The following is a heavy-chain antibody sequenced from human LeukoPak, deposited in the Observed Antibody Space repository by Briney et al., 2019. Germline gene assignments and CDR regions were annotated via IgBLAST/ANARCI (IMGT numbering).Heavy chain of an antibody. J-gene: IGHJ4*02. CDR1: GYTFTSYD. V-gene: IGHV1-8*03. Sequence: ASVKVSCKASGYTFTSYDINWVRQATGQGLEWMGWMNPNSGNTGYAQKFQGRVTITRNTSISTAYMELSSLRSEDTAVYYCARDLVAAAGFDYWGQGTLVTVSS. CDR2: MNPNSGNT. CDR3: ARDLVAAAGFDY. D-gene: IGHD6-13*01.